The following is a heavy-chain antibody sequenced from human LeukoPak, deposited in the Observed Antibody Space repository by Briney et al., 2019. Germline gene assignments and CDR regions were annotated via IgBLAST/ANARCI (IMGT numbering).Heavy chain of an antibody. CDR3: AGPSIAMIVVVPA. V-gene: IGHV4-39*01. J-gene: IGHJ5*02. CDR2: IYYSGST. Sequence: KTSETLSLTCTVSGGSISRSSYYWGWIRQPPGKGLEWIGSIYYSGSTYYNPSLKSRLTISVDTPKNQFSLKLSSVTAADTAVYYCAGPSIAMIVVVPAWGQGTLVTVSS. D-gene: IGHD3-22*01. CDR1: GGSISRSSYY.